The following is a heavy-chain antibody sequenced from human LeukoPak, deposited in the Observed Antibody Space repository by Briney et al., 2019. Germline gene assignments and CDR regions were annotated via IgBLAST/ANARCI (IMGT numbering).Heavy chain of an antibody. J-gene: IGHJ4*02. CDR3: ARGGEYSQFDY. V-gene: IGHV3-30*03. D-gene: IGHD5-18*01. CDR1: GFTFDDYA. Sequence: GGSLRLSCAASGFTFDDYAMHWVRQAPGKGLEWVAVISYDGSNKYYADSVKGRFTISRDNSKNTLYLQMNSLRAEDTAVYYCARGGEYSQFDYWGQGTLVTVSS. CDR2: ISYDGSNK.